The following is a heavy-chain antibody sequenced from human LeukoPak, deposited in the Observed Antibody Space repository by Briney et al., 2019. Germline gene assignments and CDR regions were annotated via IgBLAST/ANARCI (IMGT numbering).Heavy chain of an antibody. D-gene: IGHD5-18*01. CDR3: ARVGYSYEFDY. CDR1: CGSISSGDDY. J-gene: IGHJ4*02. CDR2: IYDSGST. Sequence: SETLSLTRTVSCGSISSGDDYWPWIPRPPGKGLEWIGYIYDSGSTYYNPSLKSRVTISVDTSKNQFSLKLSSVTAADTAVYYCARVGYSYEFDYWGQGTLVTVSS. V-gene: IGHV4-30-4*01.